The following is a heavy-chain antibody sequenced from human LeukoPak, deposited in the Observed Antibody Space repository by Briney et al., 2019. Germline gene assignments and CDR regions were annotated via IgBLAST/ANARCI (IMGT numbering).Heavy chain of an antibody. CDR1: GYSFTIYW. CDR3: ARHDGFSEEYGGNGFDY. CDR2: IYPGDSDT. V-gene: IGHV5-51*01. D-gene: IGHD4-23*01. Sequence: GESLKISCKGSGYSFTIYWIGCVRQMPGKGLEWMGIIYPGDSDTRYSPSFQGQVTISADKSISTAYLQWSSLKASDTAMYYCARHDGFSEEYGGNGFDYWGQGTLVTVSS. J-gene: IGHJ4*02.